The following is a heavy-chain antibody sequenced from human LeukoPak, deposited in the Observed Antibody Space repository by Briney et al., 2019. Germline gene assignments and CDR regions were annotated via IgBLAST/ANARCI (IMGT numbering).Heavy chain of an antibody. D-gene: IGHD2-2*01. CDR2: ISGSGDTT. V-gene: IGHV3-23*01. Sequence: GSLRLSCTASRFTFSTYAMSWVRQAPGKGLEWVSSISGSGDTTYYTGSVKGRFTISRDNSKNALYLQMSSLRAEDTAVYYCAKSQRNDQQVVQRIDYWGQGTLVTVSS. J-gene: IGHJ4*02. CDR1: RFTFSTYA. CDR3: AKSQRNDQQVVQRIDY.